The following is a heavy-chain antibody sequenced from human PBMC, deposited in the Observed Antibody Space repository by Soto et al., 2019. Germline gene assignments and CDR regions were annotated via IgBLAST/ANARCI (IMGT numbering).Heavy chain of an antibody. V-gene: IGHV3-23*01. CDR3: AKDVLVVVVAATPDAAFDI. J-gene: IGHJ3*02. Sequence: GGSLRLSCAASGFTFSSYAMSWVRQAPGKGLEWVSAISGSGGSTYYADSVKGRFTISRDNSKNTLYLQMNSLRAEDTAVYYCAKDVLVVVVAATPDAAFDIWGQGTMVTVSS. CDR2: ISGSGGST. CDR1: GFTFSSYA. D-gene: IGHD2-15*01.